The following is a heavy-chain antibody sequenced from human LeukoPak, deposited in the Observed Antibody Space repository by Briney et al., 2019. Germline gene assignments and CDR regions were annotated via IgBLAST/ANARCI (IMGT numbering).Heavy chain of an antibody. D-gene: IGHD1-26*01. V-gene: IGHV4-59*08. CDR2: IYYSGST. J-gene: IGHJ3*02. CDR1: GGSISSYY. CDR3: ARRSLSLPGAFDI. Sequence: SETLSLTCTVSGGSISSYYWSWIRQPPGKGLEWIGYIYYSGSTNYNPSLKSRVTISVDTSKNQFPLKLSSVTAADTAVYCCARRSLSLPGAFDIWGQGTMVTVSS.